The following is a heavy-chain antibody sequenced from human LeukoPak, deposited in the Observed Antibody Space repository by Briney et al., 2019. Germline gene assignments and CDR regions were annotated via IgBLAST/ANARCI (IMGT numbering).Heavy chain of an antibody. D-gene: IGHD3-9*01. J-gene: IGHJ6*02. CDR1: GFTFSSYA. Sequence: GGSLRLSCAASGFTFSSYAMHWVRQPPGKGLEWVAVISYDVSNKYYADSVKGRFTISRDNSKNTLYLQMNSLRAEDTAVYYCAREGNFDWLPNRSYYYYGMDVWGQGTTVTVSS. CDR2: ISYDVSNK. V-gene: IGHV3-30-3*01. CDR3: AREGNFDWLPNRSYYYYGMDV.